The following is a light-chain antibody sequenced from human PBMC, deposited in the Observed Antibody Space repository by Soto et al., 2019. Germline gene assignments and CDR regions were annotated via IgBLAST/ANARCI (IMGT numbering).Light chain of an antibody. CDR2: EVS. CDR3: SSSAGSNNYV. Sequence: QSALTQPPSASGAPGQSVTISCTGTSSDVGGYNYVSWYQQHPGKAPKFMIYEVSKRPSGVPDRFSDSKSGNTASLTVSGLQSEDEADYYCSSSAGSNNYVCGTGTKLTVL. CDR1: SSDVGGYNY. V-gene: IGLV2-8*01. J-gene: IGLJ1*01.